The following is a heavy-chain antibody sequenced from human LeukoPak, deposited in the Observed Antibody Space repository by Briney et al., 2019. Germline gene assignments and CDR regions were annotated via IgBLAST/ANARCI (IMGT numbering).Heavy chain of an antibody. CDR2: INPNRGGT. V-gene: IGHV1-2*04. D-gene: IGHD2-15*01. J-gene: IGHJ4*02. CDR1: GYTFTGYY. Sequence: ASVKVSCKASGYTFTGYYMHGVRQAPGQGRECMGWINPNRGGTNYAQKFQGWGTMTRDTSISTAYMELSRLRSDDTAVYYCARGNCSGGSCYESYYFDYWGQGTLVTVSS. CDR3: ARGNCSGGSCYESYYFDY.